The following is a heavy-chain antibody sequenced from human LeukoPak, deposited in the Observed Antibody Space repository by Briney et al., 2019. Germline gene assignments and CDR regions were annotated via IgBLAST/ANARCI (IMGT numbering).Heavy chain of an antibody. D-gene: IGHD3-22*01. Sequence: GASVKVSCKASGYTFTSYDINWVRQATGQGFERMGWMNPNSGNTGYAQKFQGRVTMTRNTSISTAYMELSSLRSEDTAVYYCARGSHYYDSSGYYRVRHWGQGTLVTVSS. CDR2: MNPNSGNT. J-gene: IGHJ4*02. V-gene: IGHV1-8*01. CDR1: GYTFTSYD. CDR3: ARGSHYYDSSGYYRVRH.